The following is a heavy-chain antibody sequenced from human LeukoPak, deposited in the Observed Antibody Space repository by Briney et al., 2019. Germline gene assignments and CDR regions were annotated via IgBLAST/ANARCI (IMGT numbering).Heavy chain of an antibody. J-gene: IGHJ4*02. CDR3: TRTPNSSGWSRYEYYFAY. CDR1: GFTFSSYS. V-gene: IGHV3-21*01. Sequence: GGSLRLSCAASGFTFSSYSMNWVRQAPGKGLEWVSSISSSSSNIYYADSVKGRFTISRDNAKNSLYLQMSSLRAEDTAVSYCTRTPNSSGWSRYEYYFAYWGQGTLVTVSS. D-gene: IGHD6-19*01. CDR2: ISSSSSNI.